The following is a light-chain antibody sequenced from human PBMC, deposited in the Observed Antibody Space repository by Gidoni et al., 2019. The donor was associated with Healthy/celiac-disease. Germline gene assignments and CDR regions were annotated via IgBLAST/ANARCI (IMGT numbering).Light chain of an antibody. CDR2: EVS. CDR3: SSYAGSNVV. CDR1: SSDVGGYNY. J-gene: IGLJ2*01. Sequence: QSALPQPPSASGSPGQSVTISCTGTSSDVGGYNYVSWYQQHPGKPPKLMIYEVSQRPSGVPDRFSGSKSGNTASLTGSGLQAEDEADYYCSSYAGSNVVFGGGTKLTVL. V-gene: IGLV2-8*01.